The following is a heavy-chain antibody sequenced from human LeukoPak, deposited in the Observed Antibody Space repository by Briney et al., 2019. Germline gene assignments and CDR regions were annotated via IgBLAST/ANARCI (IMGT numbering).Heavy chain of an antibody. CDR2: IRYDGSNK. D-gene: IGHD6-13*01. V-gene: IGHV3-30*02. Sequence: GGSLRLSCAASGFTFSSYGMHWVRQAPGKGLEWVAFIRYDGSNKYYADSVKGRFTISRDNSKNTLYLQMNSLRAEDTAVYYCAKDIGDSSSWLDYWGQGTLVTVSS. CDR3: AKDIGDSSSWLDY. CDR1: GFTFSSYG. J-gene: IGHJ4*02.